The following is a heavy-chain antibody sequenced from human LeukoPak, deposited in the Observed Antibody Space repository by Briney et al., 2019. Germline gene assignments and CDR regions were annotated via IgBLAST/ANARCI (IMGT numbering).Heavy chain of an antibody. J-gene: IGHJ1*01. D-gene: IGHD1-26*01. V-gene: IGHV3-11*04. CDR1: AFTFSDYY. Sequence: SGGSLRLSCAASAFTFSDYYMSWIRQAPGKGLEWVSYISNSGSSIYYTDSVKGRFTISRDNAKNSLYLQMNSLRAEDTAVYYCARGGPLSGRYGEYFQDWGQGTLVTVSS. CDR2: ISNSGSSI. CDR3: ARGGPLSGRYGEYFQD.